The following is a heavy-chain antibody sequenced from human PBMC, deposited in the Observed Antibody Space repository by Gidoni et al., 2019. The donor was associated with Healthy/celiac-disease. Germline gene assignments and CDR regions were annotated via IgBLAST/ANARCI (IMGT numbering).Heavy chain of an antibody. Sequence: EVQLLESGGGLVQPGGSLRLSCAASGFTFSSYAMSWVRQAPGKGLEWVSAISGSGGSPFYPYSVKGRFTISRDNSKNTLYLQMNSLRAEDTAVYYFAKDSPDHGDGWYYYGIDVWGQGTTVTVSS. D-gene: IGHD4-17*01. J-gene: IGHJ6*02. CDR1: GFTFSSYA. V-gene: IGHV3-23*01. CDR2: ISGSGGSP. CDR3: AKDSPDHGDGWYYYGIDV.